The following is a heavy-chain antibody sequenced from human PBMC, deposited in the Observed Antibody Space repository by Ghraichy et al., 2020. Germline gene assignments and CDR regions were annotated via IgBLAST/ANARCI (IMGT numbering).Heavy chain of an antibody. CDR1: DGSINSDTYF. J-gene: IGHJ6*02. V-gene: IGHV4-39*01. CDR2: IYYSGST. CDR3: ARRRGSVNYYGMDV. Sequence: SQTLSLTCTVSDGSINSDTYFWSWVRQPPGKGLEWIGSIYYSGSTYYNPSLKSRVTISVDTSKNQFSLKLSSVAAADTAVYYCARRRGSVNYYGMDVWGQGTTVTVSS. D-gene: IGHD2-15*01.